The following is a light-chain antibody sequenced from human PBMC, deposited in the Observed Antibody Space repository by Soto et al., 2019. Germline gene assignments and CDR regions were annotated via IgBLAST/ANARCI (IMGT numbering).Light chain of an antibody. CDR1: QTISSW. CDR3: QQYNSYSIT. CDR2: KAS. Sequence: DIQMAQSPSTLSGSVGERVTSTCRASQTISSWLAWYQQKPGKAPKLLIYKASSLESGVPSRFSGSGSGTEFTLTISSLQPDDFATYYCQQYNSYSITFGQGTRLEIK. V-gene: IGKV1-5*03. J-gene: IGKJ5*01.